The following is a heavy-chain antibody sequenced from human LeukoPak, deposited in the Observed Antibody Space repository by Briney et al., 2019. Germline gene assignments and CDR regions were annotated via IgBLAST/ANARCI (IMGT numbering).Heavy chain of an antibody. V-gene: IGHV3-43*01. CDR3: AKEIHSGSYLY. J-gene: IGHJ4*02. CDR2: ISWDGGST. D-gene: IGHD1-26*01. Sequence: GRSLRLSCAASGFTFDDYTMHWVRQAPGKGLEWVSLISWDGGSTYYADSVKGRFTISRDNSKNSLYLQMNSLRTEDTALYYCAKEIHSGSYLYWGQGTLVTVSS. CDR1: GFTFDDYT.